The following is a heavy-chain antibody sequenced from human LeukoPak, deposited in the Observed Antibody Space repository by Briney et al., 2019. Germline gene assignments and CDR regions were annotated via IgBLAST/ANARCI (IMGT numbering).Heavy chain of an antibody. V-gene: IGHV4-59*12. CDR2: IYYSGST. CDR1: GGSISSYY. CDR3: ARRGYYYDSSGYYPSYYFDY. J-gene: IGHJ4*02. Sequence: SETLSLTCTVSGGSISSYYWSWIRQPPGKGLEWIGYIYYSGSTNYNLSLKSRVTISVDTSKNQFSLKLSSVTAADTAVYYCARRGYYYDSSGYYPSYYFDYWGQGTLVTVSS. D-gene: IGHD3-22*01.